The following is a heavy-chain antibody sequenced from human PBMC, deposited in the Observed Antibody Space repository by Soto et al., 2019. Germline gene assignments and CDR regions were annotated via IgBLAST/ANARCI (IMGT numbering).Heavy chain of an antibody. V-gene: IGHV4-39*01. Sequence: SETLSLTCTVSGGSISSSSYYWGWIRQPPGKGLEWIGSIYYSGSTYYNPSLKSRVTISVDTSKNQFSLKLSSVTAADTAVYYCARHPRRWWQLDYGMDVWGQGTTVT. D-gene: IGHD2-15*01. CDR2: IYYSGST. CDR3: ARHPRRWWQLDYGMDV. J-gene: IGHJ6*02. CDR1: GGSISSSSYY.